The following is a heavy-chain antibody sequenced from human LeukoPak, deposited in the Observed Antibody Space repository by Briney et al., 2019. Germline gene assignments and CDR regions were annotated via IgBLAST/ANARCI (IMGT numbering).Heavy chain of an antibody. CDR2: ISYDGSNK. Sequence: GGSLRLSCAASGFTFSSYSMNWVRQAPGKGLEWVAVISYDGSNKYYADSVKGRFTISRDNSKNTLYLQMNSLRAEDTAVYYCWGSDYWGQGTLVTVSS. CDR1: GFTFSSYS. J-gene: IGHJ4*02. V-gene: IGHV3-30*03. D-gene: IGHD7-27*01. CDR3: WGSDY.